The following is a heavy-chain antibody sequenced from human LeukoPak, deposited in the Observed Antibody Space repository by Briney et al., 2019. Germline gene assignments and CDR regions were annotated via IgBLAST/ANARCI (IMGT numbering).Heavy chain of an antibody. CDR1: GFTVSSNY. J-gene: IGHJ6*02. D-gene: IGHD3-22*01. CDR3: ARDRGDYYDSSGYYYYYGMDV. CDR2: IYSGGST. Sequence: GGSLRLSCAASGFTVSSNYMSWVRQAPGKGLEWVSVIYSGGSTYYADSVKGRFTISRDNSKNTLYLQMNSLRAEDTAVYYCARDRGDYYDSSGYYYYYGMDVWGQGTRVNVSS. V-gene: IGHV3-66*01.